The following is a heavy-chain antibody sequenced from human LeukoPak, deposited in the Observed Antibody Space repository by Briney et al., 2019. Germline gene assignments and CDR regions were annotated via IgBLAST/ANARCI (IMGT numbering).Heavy chain of an antibody. V-gene: IGHV3-7*01. CDR2: IKQDGSEK. D-gene: IGHD6-13*01. Sequence: PGGSLRLSCAASGFTFSSYWMSWVRQAPGKGLEWVANIKQDGSEKYYVDSVKGRFTISRDNAKNSLYLQMNSLRAEDTAVYYCARDGIRQQLPTNWFDPWGQGTLVTVSS. CDR1: GFTFSSYW. J-gene: IGHJ5*02. CDR3: ARDGIRQQLPTNWFDP.